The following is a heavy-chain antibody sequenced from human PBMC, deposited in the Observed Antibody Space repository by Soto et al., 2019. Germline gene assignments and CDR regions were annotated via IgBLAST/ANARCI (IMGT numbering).Heavy chain of an antibody. D-gene: IGHD3-22*01. CDR1: GYSISSGYY. V-gene: IGHV4-38-2*01. Sequence: SETLSLTCAVSGYSISSGYYWGWIRQPPGKVLEWIGSIYHSGSTYYNPSLKSRVTISVDTSKNQFSLKRSSVTAADTAVYYCARRDRSLYYYDSSAHQSAFDIWRKGTMVTVSS. J-gene: IGHJ3*02. CDR3: ARRDRSLYYYDSSAHQSAFDI. CDR2: IYHSGST.